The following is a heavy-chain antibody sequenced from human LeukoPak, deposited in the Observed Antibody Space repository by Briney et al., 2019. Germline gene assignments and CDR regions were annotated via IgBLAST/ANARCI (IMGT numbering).Heavy chain of an antibody. Sequence: PSETLSLTCTVSGGSISSYYWSWIRQPPGKGLEWIGYIYYSGSTNYNPSLKSRVTISVDTSKNQYPLKLSSVTAADTAVYYCARSHTTVTTAGFDPWGQGTLVTVSS. CDR2: IYYSGST. CDR3: ARSHTTVTTAGFDP. J-gene: IGHJ5*02. V-gene: IGHV4-59*01. CDR1: GGSISSYY. D-gene: IGHD4-17*01.